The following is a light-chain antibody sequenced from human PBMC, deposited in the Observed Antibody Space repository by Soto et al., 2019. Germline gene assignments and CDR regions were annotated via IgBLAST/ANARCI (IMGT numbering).Light chain of an antibody. V-gene: IGKV1-27*01. Sequence: DIKMTQSPSSLSASVGDRVTISCRASQVINNYLAWYQQRPGKGPKLLIYGASTLQSGVPSRFSVSGSGTDFTLTICSPQHEDVATYYCQKYNSAPPVTFGPGTTV. CDR2: GAS. CDR1: QVINNY. J-gene: IGKJ3*01. CDR3: QKYNSAPPVT.